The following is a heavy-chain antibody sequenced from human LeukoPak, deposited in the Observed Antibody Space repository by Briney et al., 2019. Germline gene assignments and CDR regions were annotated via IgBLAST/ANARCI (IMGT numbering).Heavy chain of an antibody. CDR1: GFTFDDYA. D-gene: IGHD3-9*01. J-gene: IGHJ4*02. CDR3: AKDTTGYYLSPNFDY. CDR2: ISWNSGSI. V-gene: IGHV3-9*01. Sequence: GGSLRLSCAASGFTFDDYAMHWVRQAPGKGLEWVSGISWNSGSIGYADSGKGRFTISRDNAKNSLYLQMNSLRAEDTALYYCAKDTTGYYLSPNFDYWGQGTLVTVSS.